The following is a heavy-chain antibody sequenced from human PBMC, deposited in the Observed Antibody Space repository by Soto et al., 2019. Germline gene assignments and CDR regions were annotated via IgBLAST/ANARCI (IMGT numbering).Heavy chain of an antibody. D-gene: IGHD3-22*01. CDR2: IYSGGST. J-gene: IGHJ6*02. Sequence: PGGSLRLSCAASGFTVSSNYMSWVRQAPGKGLEWVSVIYSGGSTYYADSVKGRFTISRDNSKNTLYLQMNSLRAEDTAVYYCAREAIVVVTGRYYYYGMDVWGQGTTVTVSS. V-gene: IGHV3-66*01. CDR3: AREAIVVVTGRYYYYGMDV. CDR1: GFTVSSNY.